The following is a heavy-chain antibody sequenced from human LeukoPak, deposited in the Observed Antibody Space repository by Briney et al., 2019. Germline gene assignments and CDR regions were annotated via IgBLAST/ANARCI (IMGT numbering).Heavy chain of an antibody. CDR2: INHSGST. CDR3: ARGPFRRQLVW. D-gene: IGHD6-6*01. CDR1: GGSFSGYY. V-gene: IGHV4-34*01. J-gene: IGHJ4*02. Sequence: SETLSLTCAVYGGSFSGYYWSWIRQPPGKGLEWIGEINHSGSTNYNPSLKSRVTISVDTSKNQFSLKLSSVTAADTAVYYCARGPFRRQLVWWGQGTLVTVSS.